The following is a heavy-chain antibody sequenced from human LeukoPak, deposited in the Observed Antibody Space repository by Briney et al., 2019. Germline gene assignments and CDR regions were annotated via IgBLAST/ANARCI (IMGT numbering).Heavy chain of an antibody. V-gene: IGHV3-48*04. J-gene: IGHJ5*01. CDR1: GFTFSSYS. Sequence: GGSLRLSCAASGFTFSSYSMTWVRQAPGKGLEWVSFIDTSSTTMYYTDSVKGRFTISRDNAKNSLYLQMNSLKVEDTAIYYCARDNWVDCWGQGTLVTVSS. CDR3: ARDNWVDC. CDR2: IDTSSTTM.